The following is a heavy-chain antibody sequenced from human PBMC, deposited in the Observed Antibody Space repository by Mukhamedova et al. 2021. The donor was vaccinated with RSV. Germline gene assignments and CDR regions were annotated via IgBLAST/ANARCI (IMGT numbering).Heavy chain of an antibody. J-gene: IGHJ6*03. V-gene: IGHV4-30-2*04. CDR3: ARVWCSSSTCFPIINYYYSMDV. Sequence: NPSLKSRVTISVDTSKNQFSLTLNSVTAADTAVYYCARVWCSSSTCFPIINYYYSMDVWGQGTTATVSS. D-gene: IGHD2-2*01.